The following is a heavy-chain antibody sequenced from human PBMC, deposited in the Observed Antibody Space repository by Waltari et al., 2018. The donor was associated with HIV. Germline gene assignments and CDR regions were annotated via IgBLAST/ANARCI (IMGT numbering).Heavy chain of an antibody. D-gene: IGHD3-10*01. J-gene: IGHJ4*02. Sequence: DVYLVESGGGVVKIGGSIRLTCEASGFDLRHYSMNWCRQSPVRGLGWVASIRRGNNEKHYLDSVRGRFVISRDNAESSVYLQMESLREEDTATYFCVRDDPGYGPIDYWGQGTRVTV. CDR3: VRDDPGYGPIDY. V-gene: IGHV3-21*04. CDR2: IRRGNNEK. CDR1: GFDLRHYS.